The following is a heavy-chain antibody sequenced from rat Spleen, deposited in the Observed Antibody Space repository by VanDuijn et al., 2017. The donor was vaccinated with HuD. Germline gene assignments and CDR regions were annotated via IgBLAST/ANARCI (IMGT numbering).Heavy chain of an antibody. V-gene: IGHV10-4*01. Sequence: EVQVVESGGGLVQPKGSLKLSCAASGFDFNNYAMSWVRQAPGKGLDWVASISIKTHNYATLYTDSVKGRFTIPRDDSQRMVYFQMNNLKTEDTDLYYCTRFSDWGQRVMVTVSS. CDR2: ISIKTHNYAT. D-gene: IGHD1-3*01. CDR3: TRFSD. J-gene: IGHJ2*01. CDR1: GFDFNNYA.